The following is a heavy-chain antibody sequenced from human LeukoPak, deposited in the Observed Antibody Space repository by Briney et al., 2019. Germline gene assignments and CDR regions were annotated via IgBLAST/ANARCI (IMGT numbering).Heavy chain of an antibody. CDR1: GGSISSYY. J-gene: IGHJ6*02. CDR3: ARGPGYGDYVGYYGMDV. V-gene: IGHV4-59*12. CDR2: IYYSGST. D-gene: IGHD4-17*01. Sequence: SETLSLTCTVSGGSISSYYWSWIRQPPGKGLEWIGYIYYSGSTNYNPSLKSRVTISVDTSKNQFSLKLSSVTAADTAVYYCARGPGYGDYVGYYGMDVWGQGTTVTVSS.